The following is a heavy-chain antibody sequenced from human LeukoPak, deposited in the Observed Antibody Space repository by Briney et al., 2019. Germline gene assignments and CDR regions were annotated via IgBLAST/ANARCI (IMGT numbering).Heavy chain of an antibody. D-gene: IGHD3-3*01. Sequence: PGGSLRLSCAASGFTFSSYWMHWVRQAPGKGLVWVSRINSDGSSTSYADSVKGRFTISRDNAKNTLYLQMNSLRAEDTAVYYCARPNYDFWSGYYFDYWGQGTLVTVSS. CDR2: INSDGSST. V-gene: IGHV3-74*01. J-gene: IGHJ4*02. CDR3: ARPNYDFWSGYYFDY. CDR1: GFTFSSYW.